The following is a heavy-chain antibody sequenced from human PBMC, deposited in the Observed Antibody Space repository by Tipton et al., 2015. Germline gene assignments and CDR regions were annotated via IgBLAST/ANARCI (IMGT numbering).Heavy chain of an antibody. J-gene: IGHJ6*02. CDR1: GGSVSTSNYY. CDR2: ISYSGST. V-gene: IGHV4-61*01. Sequence: TLSLTCTVSGGSVSTSNYYWGWIRQSPGKGLEWIGYISYSGSTHYNPSLKRRVTISLDTPKNQFSLTLNSVTAADTAVYYCARDLEHGMDVWGQGTTVTVSS. CDR3: ARDLEHGMDV. D-gene: IGHD5-24*01.